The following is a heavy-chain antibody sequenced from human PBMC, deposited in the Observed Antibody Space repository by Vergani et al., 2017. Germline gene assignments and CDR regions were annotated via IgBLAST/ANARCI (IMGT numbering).Heavy chain of an antibody. J-gene: IGHJ3*01. CDR2: ISASGNA. Sequence: QVQLQESGPGLVKPSQTLSLTCTMSGGSISAGYYFWSWIRQPAGKGLEWLGHISASGNASHRPSLKTRVSMSVDTSKNQFSLTVTTVTAADTAIYFCSRRSGGYYSGGKVHPLRTAFDVWGHGTVVTGSS. D-gene: IGHD2-15*01. CDR1: GGSISAGYYF. CDR3: SRRSGGYYSGGKVHPLRTAFDV. V-gene: IGHV4-61*02.